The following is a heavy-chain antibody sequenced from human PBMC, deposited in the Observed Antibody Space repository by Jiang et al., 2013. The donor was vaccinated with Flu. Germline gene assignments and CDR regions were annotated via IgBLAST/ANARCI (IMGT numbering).Heavy chain of an antibody. D-gene: IGHD2-15*01. CDR2: IYWDDDT. Sequence: KPTQTLTLTCTFSGFSLSTSGVGVGWFRQSPGKALEWLGIIYWDDDTRYSPSLENRLTITSDNSKNQVVLAMANMDPVDTATYYCALSRKDESSWAPDHWGQGIQVIVSS. V-gene: IGHV2-5*02. CDR1: GFSLSTSGVG. J-gene: IGHJ4*02. CDR3: ALSRKDESSWAPDH.